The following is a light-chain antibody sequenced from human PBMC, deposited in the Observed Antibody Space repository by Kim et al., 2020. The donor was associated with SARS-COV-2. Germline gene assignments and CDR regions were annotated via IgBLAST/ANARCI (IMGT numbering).Light chain of an antibody. CDR3: QQRSNWAIT. Sequence: LSPGERATLSCRASQSVSSYLAWYQQKPGQAPRLLIYDASNRATGIPARFSGSGPGTDFTLTISSLEPEDFAVYYCQQRSNWAITFGQGTRLEIK. J-gene: IGKJ5*01. V-gene: IGKV3D-11*02. CDR1: QSVSSY. CDR2: DAS.